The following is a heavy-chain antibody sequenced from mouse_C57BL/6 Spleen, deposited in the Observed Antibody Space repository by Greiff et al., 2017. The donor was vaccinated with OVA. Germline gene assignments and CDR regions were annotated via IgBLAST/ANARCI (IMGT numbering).Heavy chain of an antibody. CDR1: GFTFSSYA. J-gene: IGHJ3*01. V-gene: IGHV5-4*03. Sequence: EVKVVESGGGLVKPGGSLKLSCAASGFTFSSYAMSWVRQTPEQRLEWVATISDGGSYTYYPDNVKGRFTISRDNAKNNLYLQMSHLKSVDTTMYYCARLSNAYWGQGTLVTVSA. CDR3: ARLSNAY. D-gene: IGHD2-5*01. CDR2: ISDGGSYT.